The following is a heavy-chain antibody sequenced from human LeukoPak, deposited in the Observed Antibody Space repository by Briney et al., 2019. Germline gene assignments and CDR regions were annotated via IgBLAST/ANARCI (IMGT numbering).Heavy chain of an antibody. D-gene: IGHD1-26*01. J-gene: IGHJ3*02. CDR2: INPNSGGT. CDR1: GYTFTGYY. Sequence: ASVKVSCKASGYTFTGYYMHWVRQAPGQGLEGMGWINPNSGGTNYAQKFQGRVTMTRDTSISTAYMELSRLRSDDTAVYYCASPIVGAAIDQGWYAFDIWGQGTMVTVSS. V-gene: IGHV1-2*02. CDR3: ASPIVGAAIDQGWYAFDI.